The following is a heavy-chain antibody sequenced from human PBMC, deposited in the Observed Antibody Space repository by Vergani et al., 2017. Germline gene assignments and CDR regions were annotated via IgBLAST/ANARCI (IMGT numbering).Heavy chain of an antibody. CDR3: ARASLRALVGYYYYMDV. V-gene: IGHV4-30-2*01. D-gene: IGHD3-16*02. Sequence: QLQLQESGSGLVKPSQTLSLICAVSGDSITNGGFSRDSIRQPPGKGPEWIGYIFPSGNSDYNPSLKNRVAISLDKSKNQFSLWVHSVTAADTAVYFCARASLRALVGYYYYMDVWGKGKTVVVSS. J-gene: IGHJ6*03. CDR2: IFPSGNS. CDR1: GDSITNGGFS.